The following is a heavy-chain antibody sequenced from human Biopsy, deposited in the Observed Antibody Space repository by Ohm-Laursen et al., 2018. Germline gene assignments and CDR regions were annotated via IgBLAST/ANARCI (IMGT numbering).Heavy chain of an antibody. CDR3: ARHSLDDFWSGAHYYFDY. Sequence: GTLSLTCSISGGSISSRNHYWGWLRQPPGKGLEWIGHVYYSGSTFYNSSLESRVTVSVDTSKNQFHLRLTSMSASDTAVYYCARHSLDDFWSGAHYYFDYWGLGTLVTVSS. D-gene: IGHD3-3*01. V-gene: IGHV4-39*01. CDR2: VYYSGST. CDR1: GGSISSRNHY. J-gene: IGHJ4*02.